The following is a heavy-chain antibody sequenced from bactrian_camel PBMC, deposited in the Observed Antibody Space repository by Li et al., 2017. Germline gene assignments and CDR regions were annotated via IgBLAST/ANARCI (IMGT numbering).Heavy chain of an antibody. CDR1: GSTISDRC. Sequence: HVQLVESGGGSVQAGGSLRVSCVDSGSTISDRCMGWFRQAPGKEREAVAFVYVGDGDRRTNYADSVKGRFTVSRDNVKRILNLQMNNLKPEDTGTYFCAATSVQSGFDWTQATMYNYWGQGTQVTVS. J-gene: IGHJ4*01. D-gene: IGHD5*01. CDR3: AATSVQSGFDWTQATMYNY. CDR2: YVGDGDRRT. V-gene: IGHV3S63*01.